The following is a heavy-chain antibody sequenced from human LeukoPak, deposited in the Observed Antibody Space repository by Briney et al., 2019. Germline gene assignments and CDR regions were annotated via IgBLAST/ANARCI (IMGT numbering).Heavy chain of an antibody. J-gene: IGHJ6*03. CDR3: ARDLTMVRAIIYFDYCMDV. CDR2: ISSSTSTI. V-gene: IGHV3-48*01. Sequence: PGGSLRLSCAAPGFTFDDYGMSWVRQAPGKGLEWVAHISSSTSTIYYADSVKGRFTISRDNATNSLYLQMNSLRAEDTAVYYCARDLTMVRAIIYFDYCMDVWGKGTTVTVSS. D-gene: IGHD3-10*01. CDR1: GFTFDDYG.